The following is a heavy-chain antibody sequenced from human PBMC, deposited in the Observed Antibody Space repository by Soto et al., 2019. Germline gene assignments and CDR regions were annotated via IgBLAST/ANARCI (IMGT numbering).Heavy chain of an antibody. D-gene: IGHD6-19*01. V-gene: IGHV1-18*01. CDR3: ARDPPYSSKPLPDV. Sequence: GASVKVSCKASGYTFTSYGISWVRQAPGQGLEWMGWISAYNGNTNYAQKLQGRVTMTTDTSTSTAYMELRSLRSDDTAVYYCARDPPYSSKPLPDVWGQGTLVTVSS. CDR1: GYTFTSYG. CDR2: ISAYNGNT. J-gene: IGHJ4*02.